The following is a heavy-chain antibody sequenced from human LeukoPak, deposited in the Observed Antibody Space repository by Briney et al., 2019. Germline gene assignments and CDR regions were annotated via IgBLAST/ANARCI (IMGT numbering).Heavy chain of an antibody. CDR3: AKPPSIPPSRLLYSSSPY. Sequence: GGSLRLSCAASGFTFSSYWMSWVRQAPGKGLEWVANIKQDGSEKYYMDSVKGRFTISRDNAKNSLYLQMNSLRAEDTAVYYCAKPPSIPPSRLLYSSSPYWGQGTLVTVSS. D-gene: IGHD6-13*01. CDR1: GFTFSSYW. CDR2: IKQDGSEK. J-gene: IGHJ4*02. V-gene: IGHV3-7*01.